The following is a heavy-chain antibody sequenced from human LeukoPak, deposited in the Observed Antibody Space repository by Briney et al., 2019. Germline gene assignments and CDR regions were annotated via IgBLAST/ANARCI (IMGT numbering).Heavy chain of an antibody. CDR2: IKQDGSEE. Sequence: GGSLRLSCAASGFTFSSYCMSWVRQAPGKGLEWVANIKQDGSEEYYVDSVKGRFTISRDNAKNSLYLQMNSLRAEDTAVYYCASIWSGYYYYFDYWGQGTLVTVSS. CDR1: GFTFSSYC. CDR3: ASIWSGYYYYFDY. D-gene: IGHD3-3*01. J-gene: IGHJ4*02. V-gene: IGHV3-7*01.